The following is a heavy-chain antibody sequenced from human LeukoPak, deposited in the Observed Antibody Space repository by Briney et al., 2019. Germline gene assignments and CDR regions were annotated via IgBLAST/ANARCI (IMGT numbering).Heavy chain of an antibody. CDR3: ARSNWNDASFDY. V-gene: IGHV3-21*01. CDR2: ISSSSSYI. D-gene: IGHD1-20*01. Sequence: GSLRLSCAASGFTFSSYAMSWVRQAPGKGLEWVSSISSSSSYIYYADSVKGRFTISRDNAKNSLYLQMNSLRAEDTAVYYCARSNWNDASFDYWGQGTLVTVSS. CDR1: GFTFSSYA. J-gene: IGHJ4*02.